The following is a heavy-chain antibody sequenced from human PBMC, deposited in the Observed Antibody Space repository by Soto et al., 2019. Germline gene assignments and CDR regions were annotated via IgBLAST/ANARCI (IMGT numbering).Heavy chain of an antibody. Sequence: PWGSLRLSCAASGFSFSSYWMHWVRQAPGSGLVWVSRLNSDGTDTDYADSVKGRFTISRDTAKDTLYLQMNSLRTEDTAVYYCARELTAFGMDVWGQGTTVTVSS. CDR1: GFSFSSYW. CDR2: LNSDGTDT. CDR3: ARELTAFGMDV. J-gene: IGHJ6*02. V-gene: IGHV3-74*01. D-gene: IGHD3-9*01.